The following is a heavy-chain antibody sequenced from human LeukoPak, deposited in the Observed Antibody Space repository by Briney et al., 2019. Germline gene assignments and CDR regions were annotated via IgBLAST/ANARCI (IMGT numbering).Heavy chain of an antibody. Sequence: SETLSLTCTVSGGSIGIYYWSWIRQPPGKGLEWIGCIYYSGSTYYNPSLKSRVTISVDTSKNQFSLKLSSVTAADTAVYYCARRRTYYYDSSGYESFDYWGQGTLVTVSS. CDR2: IYYSGST. CDR1: GGSIGIYY. CDR3: ARRRTYYYDSSGYESFDY. D-gene: IGHD3-22*01. V-gene: IGHV4-59*08. J-gene: IGHJ4*02.